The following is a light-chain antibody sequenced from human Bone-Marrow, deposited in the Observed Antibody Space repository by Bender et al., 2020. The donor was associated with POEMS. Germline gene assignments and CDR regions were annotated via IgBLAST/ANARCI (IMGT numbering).Light chain of an antibody. Sequence: SYEVTQPPSVSVSPGQTASITCSGDDLGDKYVAWYQQKPGQSPVLVIYQDTKRPSGIPERFSGSNSGNTATLTISGTQAMDEADYYCQEWDTYSVIFGGGTKLTVL. CDR3: QEWDTYSVI. V-gene: IGLV3-1*01. CDR1: DLGDKY. CDR2: QDT. J-gene: IGLJ2*01.